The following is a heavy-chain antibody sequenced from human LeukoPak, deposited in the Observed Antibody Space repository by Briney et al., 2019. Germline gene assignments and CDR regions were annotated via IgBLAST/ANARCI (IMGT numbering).Heavy chain of an antibody. CDR3: ARDPVVGWAPHPV. CDR2: IYTSGST. D-gene: IGHD2-21*01. V-gene: IGHV4-4*09. Sequence: PSETLSLTCTVSGGSISSYYWSWIRQPPGKGLEWIGYIYTSGSTNYNPSLKSRVTISVDTSKNQFSLKLSSVTAADTAVYYCARDPVVGWAPHPVWGQGTLVTVSS. J-gene: IGHJ4*02. CDR1: GGSISSYY.